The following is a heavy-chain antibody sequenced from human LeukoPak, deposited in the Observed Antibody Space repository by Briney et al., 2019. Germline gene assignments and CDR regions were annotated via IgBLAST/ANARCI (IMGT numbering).Heavy chain of an antibody. D-gene: IGHD3-3*01. Sequence: ASVKVSCKAPEGTFKTNAISWVRQAPGQGLEWMGRITPLFGTTNLAQKFQGRVTITADKSTTTAYMELSSLTSEDTATYFCARDRWGDFNWFDSWGQGTLVIVSS. J-gene: IGHJ5*01. V-gene: IGHV1-69*06. CDR3: ARDRWGDFNWFDS. CDR2: ITPLFGTT. CDR1: EGTFKTNA.